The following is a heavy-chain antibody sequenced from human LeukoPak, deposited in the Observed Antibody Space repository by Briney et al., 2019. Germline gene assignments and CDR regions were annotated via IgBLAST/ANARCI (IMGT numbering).Heavy chain of an antibody. Sequence: PSETLSLTCTVSGGSISSSNYYRGWIRQPPGKGLEWIGNIFYSGSTSYNPSLKSRVTISVDTSKNRFSLKLTSVTAADTAVYYCARRHCGGDCYDFDYWGQGTLVTVSS. V-gene: IGHV4-39*01. CDR2: IFYSGST. J-gene: IGHJ4*02. CDR1: GGSISSSNYY. D-gene: IGHD2-21*02. CDR3: ARRHCGGDCYDFDY.